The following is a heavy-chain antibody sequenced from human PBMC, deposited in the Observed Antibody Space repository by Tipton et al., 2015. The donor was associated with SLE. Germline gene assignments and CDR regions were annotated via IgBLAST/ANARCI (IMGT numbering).Heavy chain of an antibody. CDR2: INREGSDT. CDR1: GFTFSSYW. Sequence: SLRLSCEASGFTFSSYWMHWVRQGPGKGLVWVSGINREGSDTRYGDSAKGRFTISRDNAKNTLYLQMHSLRVDDTAAYYCGRGGPPNAIDIWGRGTTVSVSS. J-gene: IGHJ3*02. V-gene: IGHV3-74*01. CDR3: GRGGPPNAIDI.